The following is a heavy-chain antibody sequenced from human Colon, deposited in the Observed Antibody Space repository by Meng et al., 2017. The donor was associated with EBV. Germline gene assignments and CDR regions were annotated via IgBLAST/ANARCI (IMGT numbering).Heavy chain of an antibody. Sequence: QGRRQESGPGLVKPSPTLSLTCTVSGGSISSGNHYWSWIRQHPGKGLEYIGYIYYSGSTYYNPSLKSRVIISVDTSKNQFSLRLNSVTAADTAVYYCASLYGDSSVWYLDLWGRGTLVTVSS. D-gene: IGHD4-17*01. CDR2: IYYSGST. CDR1: GGSISSGNHY. J-gene: IGHJ2*01. V-gene: IGHV4-31*03. CDR3: ASLYGDSSVWYLDL.